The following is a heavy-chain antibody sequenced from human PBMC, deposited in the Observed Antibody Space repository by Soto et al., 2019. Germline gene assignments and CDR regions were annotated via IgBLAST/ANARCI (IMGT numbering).Heavy chain of an antibody. CDR2: IKQDGSEK. CDR3: GRERLVPDY. J-gene: IGHJ4*02. V-gene: IGHV3-7*05. Sequence: GGALRLSCASSGFTCSSYWMSWGRQAPGKCRGWGANIKQDGSEKYYVDSVKGRFTISRDNAKNSLYLQMNSMRAEDKDVYYCGRERLVPDYSGEGT. D-gene: IGHD6-19*01. CDR1: GFTCSSYW.